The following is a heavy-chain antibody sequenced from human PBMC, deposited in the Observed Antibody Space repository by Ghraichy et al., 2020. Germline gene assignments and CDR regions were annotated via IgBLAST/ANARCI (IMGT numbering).Heavy chain of an antibody. Sequence: LSLTCAASGFSFGSYCMHWIRQAPGKGLEWVAVTSLDGSIDYYAESVKRRFTISRDNYKNTMSLQMNCLRVEDTAVYYCANESKSSYGPSYDYWGQGVLVTVSS. D-gene: IGHD5-18*01. CDR1: GFSFGSYC. CDR3: ANESKSSYGPSYDY. J-gene: IGHJ4*02. CDR2: TSLDGSID. V-gene: IGHV3-30*18.